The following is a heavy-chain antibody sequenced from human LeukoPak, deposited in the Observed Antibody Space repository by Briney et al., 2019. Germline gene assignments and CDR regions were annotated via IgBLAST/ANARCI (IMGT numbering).Heavy chain of an antibody. J-gene: IGHJ4*02. D-gene: IGHD5-12*01. CDR1: GYSISSYF. Sequence: KPSETLSLTCNVSGYSISSYFWSWIRQPAGKGLEWIGRIYSNGITNYNPSLKSRVTMSLDTSKNQFSLNLSSVTAADTAVYYCARVRFQDIVAIDYWGQGTLVTVSA. V-gene: IGHV4-4*07. CDR3: ARVRFQDIVAIDY. CDR2: IYSNGIT.